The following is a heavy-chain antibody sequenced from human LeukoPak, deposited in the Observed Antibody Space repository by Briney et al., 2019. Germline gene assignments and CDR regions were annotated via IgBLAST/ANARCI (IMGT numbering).Heavy chain of an antibody. CDR1: GFTVSSNY. V-gene: IGHV3-66*01. D-gene: IGHD5-18*01. CDR3: ARDQYSYAHAAH. Sequence: PGGSLRLSCAASGFTVSSNYMSWVRQAPGKGLEWVSVIYSGGTTYYADSVKGRFTIFRDNSKHTLHLQMNRLRAEDTAVYYCARDQYSYAHAAHWGQGTLVTVSS. J-gene: IGHJ4*02. CDR2: IYSGGTT.